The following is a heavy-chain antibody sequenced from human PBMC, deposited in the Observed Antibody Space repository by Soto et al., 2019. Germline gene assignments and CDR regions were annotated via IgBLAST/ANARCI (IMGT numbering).Heavy chain of an antibody. CDR1: GGSISSSSYY. CDR2: IYYSGST. CDR3: ASRPFFGVGATYAAAFDI. V-gene: IGHV4-39*01. D-gene: IGHD1-26*01. Sequence: SLTCTVSGGSISSSSYYWGWIRQPPGKGLEWIGSIYYSGSTYYNPSLKSRVTISVDTSKNQFSLKLSSVTAADTAVYYCASRPFFGVGATYAAAFDIWGQGTMVTVSS. J-gene: IGHJ3*02.